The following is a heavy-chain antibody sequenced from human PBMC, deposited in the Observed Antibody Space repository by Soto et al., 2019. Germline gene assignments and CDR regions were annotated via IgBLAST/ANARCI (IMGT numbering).Heavy chain of an antibody. Sequence: PGESRKISCKGSVYSFSTYWLGWVRQMPGKGLEWIGIIYPDDSDTIYNPSFQGQVTISADKSITTAYLQWRSLKPSDSAIYYCARMPRGFGEPNWFDPWGHGTLVTVSS. CDR2: IYPDDSDT. V-gene: IGHV5-51*01. D-gene: IGHD3-10*01. J-gene: IGHJ5*02. CDR1: VYSFSTYW. CDR3: ARMPRGFGEPNWFDP.